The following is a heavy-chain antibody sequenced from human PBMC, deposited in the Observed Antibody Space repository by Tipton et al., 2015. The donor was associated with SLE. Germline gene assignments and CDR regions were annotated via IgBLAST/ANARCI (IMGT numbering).Heavy chain of an antibody. J-gene: IGHJ3*02. Sequence: SLRLSCAASGFTVSNNWMTWVRQAPGKGLEWVAHIGQDGGEEFYVDSVRGRFIISRDNAKNSLYLQMNSLSVEDTAVYYCAREYQGSFYVNGAFDIWGQGTVVTVSS. CDR2: IGQDGGEE. CDR1: GFTVSNNW. D-gene: IGHD3-10*01. V-gene: IGHV3-7*01. CDR3: AREYQGSFYVNGAFDI.